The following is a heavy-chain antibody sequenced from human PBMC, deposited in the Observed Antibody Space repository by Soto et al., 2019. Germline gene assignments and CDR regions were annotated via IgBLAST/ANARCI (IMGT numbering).Heavy chain of an antibody. D-gene: IGHD6-19*01. J-gene: IGHJ5*02. CDR3: AKLLSQGIAVAGNWFDP. V-gene: IGHV3-23*01. CDR1: GFTFSSYA. Sequence: GGSLRLSCAASGFTFSSYAMSWVRQAPGKGLEWVSAISGSGGSTYYADSVKGRFTISRDNSKNTLYLQMNSLRAEDTAVYYCAKLLSQGIAVAGNWFDPWGQGTLVTVSS. CDR2: ISGSGGST.